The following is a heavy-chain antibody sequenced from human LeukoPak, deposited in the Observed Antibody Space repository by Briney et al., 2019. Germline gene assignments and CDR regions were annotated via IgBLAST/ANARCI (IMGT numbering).Heavy chain of an antibody. D-gene: IGHD6-13*01. CDR3: AREYFSSWYINWFDP. J-gene: IGHJ5*02. CDR1: GGSFSGYY. Sequence: PSETLSLTCAVYGGSFSGYYWSWIRQPPGKGLEWIGSIYYSGSTYYNPSLKSRVTIPVDTSKNQFSLKLSSVTAADTAVYYCAREYFSSWYINWFDPWGQGTLVTVSS. CDR2: IYYSGST. V-gene: IGHV4-34*01.